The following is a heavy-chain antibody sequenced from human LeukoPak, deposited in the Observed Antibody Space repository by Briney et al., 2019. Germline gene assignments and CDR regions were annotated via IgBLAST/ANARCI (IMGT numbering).Heavy chain of an antibody. CDR1: GFTFSSYW. J-gene: IGHJ6*02. D-gene: IGHD3-10*01. CDR3: ARDRSVTMVRGVSYYGMDV. V-gene: IGHV3-7*01. CDR2: IKQDGSEK. Sequence: GGSLRLSCAASGFTFSSYWMSWVRQAPGKGLEWVANIKQDGSEKYYVDSVKGRFTISRDNAKNSLYLQMNSLRAEDTAVYYCARDRSVTMVRGVSYYGMDVWGQGTTVTVSS.